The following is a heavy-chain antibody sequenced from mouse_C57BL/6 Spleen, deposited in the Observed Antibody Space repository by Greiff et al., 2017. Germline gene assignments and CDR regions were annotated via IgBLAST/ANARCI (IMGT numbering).Heavy chain of an antibody. V-gene: IGHV1-55*01. CDR2: IYPGSGST. J-gene: IGHJ3*01. D-gene: IGHD3-2*02. CDR3: ARMTTAQATAY. Sequence: VQLQQPGAELVKPGASVKMSCKASGYTFTSYWITWVKQRPGQGLEWIGDIYPGSGSTNYNEKFKRKATLTVDTSSSTAYMQLSSLTSEDSAVYYCARMTTAQATAYWGQGTLVTVSA. CDR1: GYTFTSYW.